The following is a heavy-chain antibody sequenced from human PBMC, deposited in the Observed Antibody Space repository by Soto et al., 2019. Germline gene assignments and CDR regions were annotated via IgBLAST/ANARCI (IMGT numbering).Heavy chain of an antibody. V-gene: IGHV6-1*01. J-gene: IGHJ6*02. Sequence: SQTLSLTCAISGDSVSSNSAAWNWIRQSPSRGLEWLGRTYYRSKWYNDDAVSVKSRITSNPDTSKTQFSLQLNSVTPEDTAVYYCARDIVVVPAAAGWSGYYYGMDVWGQGTTVTVSS. CDR2: TYYRSKWYN. CDR3: ARDIVVVPAAAGWSGYYYGMDV. CDR1: GDSVSSNSAA. D-gene: IGHD2-2*01.